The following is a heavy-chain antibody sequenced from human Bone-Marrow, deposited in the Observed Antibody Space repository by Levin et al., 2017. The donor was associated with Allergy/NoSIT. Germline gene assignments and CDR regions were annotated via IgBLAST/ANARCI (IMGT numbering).Heavy chain of an antibody. V-gene: IGHV3-7*04. CDR3: ARFPDY. Sequence: GGSLRLSCAASGFTFSNYWMTWVRQAPGKGLELVANIKQDGSETYYVDSVRGRFTISRDNAKNSVSLQMNSLRVEDTAIYYCARFPDYWGQGTLATVSA. CDR2: IKQDGSET. CDR1: GFTFSNYW. J-gene: IGHJ4*02.